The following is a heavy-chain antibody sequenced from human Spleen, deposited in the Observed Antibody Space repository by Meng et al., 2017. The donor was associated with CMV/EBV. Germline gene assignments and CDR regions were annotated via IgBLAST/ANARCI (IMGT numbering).Heavy chain of an antibody. V-gene: IGHV1-69*10. J-gene: IGHJ6*02. CDR2: IIPILGIA. Sequence: SVKVSCKASGGTFSSYAISWVRQAPGQGLEWMGGIIPILGIANYAQKFQGRVTITADKSTSTAYMELSSLRSEDTAVYYCAREPLYCSSTSCSYYGMDVWGQGTTVTVSS. D-gene: IGHD2-2*01. CDR3: AREPLYCSSTSCSYYGMDV. CDR1: GGTFSSYA.